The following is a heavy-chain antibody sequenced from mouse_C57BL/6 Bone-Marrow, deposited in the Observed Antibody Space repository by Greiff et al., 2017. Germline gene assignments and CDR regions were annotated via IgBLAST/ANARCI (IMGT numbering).Heavy chain of an antibody. V-gene: IGHV5-4*03. D-gene: IGHD2-1*01. Sequence: EVKLVESGGGLVKPGGSLKPSCAASGFTFSCYAMSWVRQNPEKRLGWVATLSDGGSYTYYPDNVKGRFTISRDNAKNNLYLQMSHLKSEDTAMYYCARGGNLYYYAMDYWGQGTSVTVSS. CDR2: LSDGGSYT. CDR1: GFTFSCYA. CDR3: ARGGNLYYYAMDY. J-gene: IGHJ4*01.